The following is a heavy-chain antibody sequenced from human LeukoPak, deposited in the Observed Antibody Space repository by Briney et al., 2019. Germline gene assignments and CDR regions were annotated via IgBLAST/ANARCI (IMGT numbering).Heavy chain of an antibody. Sequence: SVKVSCKASGGTFSSYAISWVRQAPGQGLEWMGRIIPILGIANYAQKFQGRVTITADKSTSTAYMELSSLRSEDTAVYYCARDLQAAAGIFNYYYGMDVWGQGTTVTVSS. V-gene: IGHV1-69*04. J-gene: IGHJ6*02. CDR3: ARDLQAAAGIFNYYYGMDV. D-gene: IGHD6-13*01. CDR2: IIPILGIA. CDR1: GGTFSSYA.